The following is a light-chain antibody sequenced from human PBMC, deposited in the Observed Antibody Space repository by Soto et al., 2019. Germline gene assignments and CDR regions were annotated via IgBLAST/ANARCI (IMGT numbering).Light chain of an antibody. Sequence: EVVLTQSPGTLSLSPGERATLSCRPSRRISSDYLARYQQQPGQAPRLLIYGASNTATDIPDRFSGSGSGTDFTIIISRLEPEDFAVNYCLQSANTPLTFGQGTRLEI. CDR1: RRISSDY. V-gene: IGKV3-20*01. J-gene: IGKJ2*01. CDR3: LQSANTPLT. CDR2: GAS.